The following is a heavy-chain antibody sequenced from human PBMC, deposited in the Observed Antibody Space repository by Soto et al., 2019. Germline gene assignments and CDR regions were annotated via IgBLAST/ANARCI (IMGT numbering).Heavy chain of an antibody. D-gene: IGHD6-13*01. Sequence: QVQLQESGPGLVKPSATLSLTCIVSGGSISSYYWSWIRQTPGKGLEWVGYIYYSGYTNYNPSIKSRVTISVDTSKNQFSLKLSSVTAADTAVYFCARDSGYNSNWGQGTLVTVSS. J-gene: IGHJ4*02. CDR2: IYYSGYT. CDR1: GGSISSYY. CDR3: ARDSGYNSN. V-gene: IGHV4-59*01.